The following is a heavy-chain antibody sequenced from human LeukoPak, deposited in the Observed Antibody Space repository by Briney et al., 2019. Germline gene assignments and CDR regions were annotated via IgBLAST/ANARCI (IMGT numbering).Heavy chain of an antibody. CDR2: IYSGGST. J-gene: IGHJ3*02. Sequence: PGGSLRLSCAASGFTVSSNYMSWVRQAPGKGLEWVSVIYSGGSTYYADSVKGRFAISRDNSKNTLYLQMNSLRAEDTAVYYCARVHRDGYMGDYAFDIWGQGTMVTVSS. CDR3: ARVHRDGYMGDYAFDI. V-gene: IGHV3-66*01. CDR1: GFTVSSNY. D-gene: IGHD5-24*01.